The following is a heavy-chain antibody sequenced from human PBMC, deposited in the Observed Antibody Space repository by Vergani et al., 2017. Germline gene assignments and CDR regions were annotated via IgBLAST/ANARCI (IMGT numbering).Heavy chain of an antibody. D-gene: IGHD3-3*01. J-gene: IGHJ5*02. CDR1: GFTFSSYA. CDR3: AKEGQSHTMFGTNWFDP. V-gene: IGHV3-23*01. Sequence: EVQLLESGGGLVQPGGSLRLSCAASGFTFSSYAMSWVRQAPGKGLEWVSAISGSGGSSYYADSVKGRFTIARDNSKNTLYLQMNSLRAEDTAVYYCAKEGQSHTMFGTNWFDPWGQGTLVTVSS. CDR2: ISGSGGSS.